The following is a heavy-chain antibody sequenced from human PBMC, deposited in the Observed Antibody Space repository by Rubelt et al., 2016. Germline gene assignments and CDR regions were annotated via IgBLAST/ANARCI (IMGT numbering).Heavy chain of an antibody. V-gene: IGHV4-34*01. CDR2: LNHSGST. CDR1: GGSFSGYY. Sequence: QVQLQQWGAGLLKPSETLSLTCAVYGGSFSGYYWSWIRQPPGKGLEWIGELNHSGSTNYNPSLKSRVTISVDTSKNQFFLKRSSVTAADTAVYYCARGKEGLGVTMMDYWGQGTLVTVSS. J-gene: IGHJ4*02. D-gene: IGHD3-22*01. CDR3: ARGKEGLGVTMMDY.